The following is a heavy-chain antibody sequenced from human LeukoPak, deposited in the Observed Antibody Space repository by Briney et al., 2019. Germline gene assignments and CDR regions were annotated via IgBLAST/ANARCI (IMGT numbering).Heavy chain of an antibody. V-gene: IGHV3-23*01. J-gene: IGHJ4*02. CDR2: VSGSGSST. Sequence: GGSLRLSCAASGFTFSGYGMSWVRQAPGKGLEWVSAVSGSGSSTYYADSVKGRFTISRDNSKNTLYLQMSSLRAEDTAIYYCAKDYYGSGSYPQFDSWGQGTLVTVSS. CDR3: AKDYYGSGSYPQFDS. CDR1: GFTFSGYG. D-gene: IGHD3-10*01.